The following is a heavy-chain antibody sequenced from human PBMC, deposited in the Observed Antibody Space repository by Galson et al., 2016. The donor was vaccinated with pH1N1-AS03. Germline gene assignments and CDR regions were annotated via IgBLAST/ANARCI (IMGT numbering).Heavy chain of an antibody. CDR3: ARRHCTISECYNKSYHVFDI. J-gene: IGHJ3*02. CDR1: GFDFRNYW. CDR2: IRQDGGER. Sequence: ADSGFDFRNYWMNWVRQAPGKGLEWVANIRQDGGERYYVDSVKGRFTISRDNTKNSVHLQMSNLRAEDTAVYYCARRHCTISECYNKSYHVFDIWGRGTMVTVSS. D-gene: IGHD2/OR15-2a*01. V-gene: IGHV3-7*01.